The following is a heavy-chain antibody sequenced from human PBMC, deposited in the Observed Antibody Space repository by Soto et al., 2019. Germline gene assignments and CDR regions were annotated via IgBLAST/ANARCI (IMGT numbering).Heavy chain of an antibody. J-gene: IGHJ4*02. Sequence: GGSLRLSCAASGLTFSSYSMNWVRQAPGKGLEWVSSISSSSSYIYYADSVKGRFTISRDNAKNSLYLQMNSLRAEDTAVYYCARGAAAGTPGFDYWGQGTLVTVSS. V-gene: IGHV3-21*01. CDR3: ARGAAAGTPGFDY. D-gene: IGHD6-13*01. CDR1: GLTFSSYS. CDR2: ISSSSSYI.